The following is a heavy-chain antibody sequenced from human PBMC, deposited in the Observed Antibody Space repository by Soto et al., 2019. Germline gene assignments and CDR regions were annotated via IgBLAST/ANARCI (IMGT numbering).Heavy chain of an antibody. Sequence: GPQVKVSCKASGGTFSSYAISWVRQAPGQGLEWMGGIIPIFGTANYAQKFQGRVTITADESTSTAYMELSSLRSEDTAVYYCARGKQWLVPGAYYYYYGMDVWGQGTTVTVSS. CDR2: IIPIFGTA. CDR1: GGTFSSYA. CDR3: ARGKQWLVPGAYYYYYGMDV. V-gene: IGHV1-69*01. D-gene: IGHD6-19*01. J-gene: IGHJ6*02.